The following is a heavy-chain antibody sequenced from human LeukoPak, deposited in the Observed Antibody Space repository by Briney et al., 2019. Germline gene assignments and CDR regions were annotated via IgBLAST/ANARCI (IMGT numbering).Heavy chain of an antibody. CDR3: ARAYDNYGDYVRTPDY. Sequence: GGSLRLSCAASGFTFSSYAMHWVRQAPGKGLEWVAVISYDGSNKYYADSVKGRFTISRDNSKNTLYLQTNSLRAEDTAVYYCARAYDNYGDYVRTPDYWGQGTLVTVSS. V-gene: IGHV3-30-3*01. CDR2: ISYDGSNK. D-gene: IGHD4-17*01. J-gene: IGHJ4*02. CDR1: GFTFSSYA.